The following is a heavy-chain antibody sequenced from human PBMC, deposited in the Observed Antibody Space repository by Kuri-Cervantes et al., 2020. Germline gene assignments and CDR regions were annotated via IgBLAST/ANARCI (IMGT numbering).Heavy chain of an antibody. D-gene: IGHD5-24*01. J-gene: IGHJ5*02. CDR3: ARGQGEMATIWSGCPFDP. CDR1: GSSISSGYY. Sequence: SETLSLTCAVSGSSISSGYYWGWIRQPPGKGLEWIGYIYYSGSTNYNPSLKSRVTISVDTSKNQFSLKLSSVTAADTAVYYWARGQGEMATIWSGCPFDPWGQGTLVTVSS. V-gene: IGHV4-61*01. CDR2: IYYSGST.